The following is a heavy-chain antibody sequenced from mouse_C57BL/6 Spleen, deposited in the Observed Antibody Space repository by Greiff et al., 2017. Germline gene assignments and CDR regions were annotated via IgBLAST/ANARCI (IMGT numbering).Heavy chain of an antibody. CDR2: INPNNGGT. Sequence: EVQLMESGPELVKPGASVKIPCKASGYTFTDYNMDWVKQSHGKSLEWIGDINPNNGGTIYNQKFKGKATLTVDKSSSTAYMELRSLTSEDTAVYYCARWGSNYANYFDYWGQGTTLTVSS. CDR3: ARWGSNYANYFDY. D-gene: IGHD2-5*01. CDR1: GYTFTDYN. J-gene: IGHJ2*01. V-gene: IGHV1-18*01.